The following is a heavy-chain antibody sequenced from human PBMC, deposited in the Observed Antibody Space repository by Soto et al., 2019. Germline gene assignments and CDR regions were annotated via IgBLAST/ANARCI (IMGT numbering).Heavy chain of an antibody. CDR3: ARGNGYYNFDY. D-gene: IGHD3-3*01. V-gene: IGHV4-30-4*01. J-gene: IGHJ4*02. Sequence: PSETLSLTCTVSGGSISSGQYYWSWIRQPPGKGLEWIGYIFYSGSTYYNPSLKSRVTISIDTSKNQFSLTLSSVTAADTAVYYCARGNGYYNFDYWGQGTLVTVSS. CDR2: IFYSGST. CDR1: GGSISSGQYY.